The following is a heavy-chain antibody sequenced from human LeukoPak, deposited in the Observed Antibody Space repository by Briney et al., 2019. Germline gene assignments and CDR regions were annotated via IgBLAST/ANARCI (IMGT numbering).Heavy chain of an antibody. CDR2: INTDGSST. D-gene: IGHD1-7*01. Sequence: GGSLRLSCAPSGFTFSSYWMHWVRQAPGKGLVWVSRINTDGSSTSYADSVKGRFTISRDNAKNTLYLQMNSLRVEDTAVYYCARDFSSITGATAGYWGQGTLVTVSS. CDR1: GFTFSSYW. J-gene: IGHJ4*02. V-gene: IGHV3-74*01. CDR3: ARDFSSITGATAGY.